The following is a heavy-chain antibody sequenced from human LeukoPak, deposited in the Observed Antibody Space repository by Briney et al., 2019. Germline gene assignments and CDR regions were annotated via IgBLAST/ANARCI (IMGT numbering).Heavy chain of an antibody. J-gene: IGHJ3*02. Sequence: SETLSLTCAVSGGSISSSNWWSWVRQPPGKGLEWIGEVYHSGNTNYNPSLKSRVTISVDKSKTQFSLELTSVTAADTAVYYCARDSYLTGYYMAFDIWGRGTMVTVSS. D-gene: IGHD3-9*01. CDR3: ARDSYLTGYYMAFDI. V-gene: IGHV4-4*02. CDR1: GGSISSSNW. CDR2: VYHSGNT.